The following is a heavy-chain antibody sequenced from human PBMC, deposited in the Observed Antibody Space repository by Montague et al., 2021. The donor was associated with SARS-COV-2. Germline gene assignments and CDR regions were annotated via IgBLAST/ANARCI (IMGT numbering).Heavy chain of an antibody. J-gene: IGHJ4*02. CDR3: ARAQNICFNDNCVNYFDL. Sequence: SETLSLTCSVSGGSTSNYYWTWIRQSPGKGLQWIGYIFYTGSTKFNPSLKSRVSMSLDTSKNHFSLRLSAVTAADTARYYCARAQNICFNDNCVNYFDLWGLGALVTVSS. CDR2: IFYTGST. CDR1: GGSTSNYY. V-gene: IGHV4-59*01. D-gene: IGHD5-24*01.